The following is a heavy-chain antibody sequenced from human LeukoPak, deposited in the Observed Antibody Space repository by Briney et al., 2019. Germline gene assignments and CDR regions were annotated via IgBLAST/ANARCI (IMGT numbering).Heavy chain of an antibody. CDR2: INHSGST. Sequence: ASETLSLTCAVYGGSFSGYYWSWIRQPPGKGLEWIGEINHSGSTNYNPSLKSRVTISADTSKNQFSLKLSSVTAADTAVYYCARDSYGPLDYWGQGTLVTVSS. J-gene: IGHJ4*02. D-gene: IGHD5-18*01. CDR1: GGSFSGYY. CDR3: ARDSYGPLDY. V-gene: IGHV4-34*01.